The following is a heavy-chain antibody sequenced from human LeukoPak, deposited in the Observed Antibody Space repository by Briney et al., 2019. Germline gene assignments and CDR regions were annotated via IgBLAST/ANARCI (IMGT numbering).Heavy chain of an antibody. CDR1: GYTFMNYG. CDR3: ARATHGPIPY. J-gene: IGHJ4*02. CDR2: IIPILGIA. V-gene: IGHV1-69*04. Sequence: GASVKVSCKASGYTFMNYGISWVRQAPGQGLEWMGRIIPILGIANYAQKFQGRVTITADKSTSTAYMELSSLRSEDTAVYYCARATHGPIPYWGQGTLVTVSS. D-gene: IGHD1-1*01.